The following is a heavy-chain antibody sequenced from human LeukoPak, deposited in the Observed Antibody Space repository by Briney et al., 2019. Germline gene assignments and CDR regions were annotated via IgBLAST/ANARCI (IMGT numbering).Heavy chain of an antibody. D-gene: IGHD3-3*01. V-gene: IGHV3-23*01. CDR2: ISGSGGST. J-gene: IGHJ4*02. CDR3: APRGVVIDY. Sequence: GGSLRLSCAASGFTLSSYAMSWVRQAPGKGLEWVSAISGSGGSTYYADSVKGRFTISRDNSKNTLYLQMTSLRAEDTAVYYCAPRGVVIDYWGQGTLVTVSS. CDR1: GFTLSSYA.